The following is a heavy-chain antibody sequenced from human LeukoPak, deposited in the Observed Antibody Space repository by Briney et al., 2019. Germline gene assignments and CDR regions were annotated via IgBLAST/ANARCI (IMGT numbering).Heavy chain of an antibody. D-gene: IGHD1-26*01. CDR2: INHSGST. J-gene: IGHJ4*02. CDR3: ARIGGATDFDY. V-gene: IGHV4-34*01. Sequence: SETLSLTCAVYGVSFSGYYWSWIRQPPGKGLEWIGEINHSGSTNYSPSLKSRVTISVDTSKNQFSLKLGSVTAADTAVYYCARIGGATDFDYWGQGTLVTVSS. CDR1: GVSFSGYY.